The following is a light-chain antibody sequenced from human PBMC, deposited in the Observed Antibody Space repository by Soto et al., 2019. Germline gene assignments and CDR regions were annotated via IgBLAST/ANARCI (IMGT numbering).Light chain of an antibody. CDR3: QQYGSSPQT. V-gene: IGKV3-20*01. CDR1: QSVSNNY. J-gene: IGKJ1*01. CDR2: AAS. Sequence: EIVLTQSPGTLSLSPGDRATLSCRASQSVSNNYLAWYQQKPGQAPRLLIYAASSRATGFPDRFSGSGSGTDFTLTISRLEPEDFAVYYCQQYGSSPQTFGQGTKVEIK.